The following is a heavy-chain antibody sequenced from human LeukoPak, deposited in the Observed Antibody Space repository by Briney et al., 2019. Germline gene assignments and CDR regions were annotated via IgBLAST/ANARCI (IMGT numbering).Heavy chain of an antibody. D-gene: IGHD3-3*01. Sequence: SETLSLTCSVSGGSISSGYYWGWIRQPPGKGLEWIGNIYHNGSTDYNPSLKSRVTISVDSSKNQFSLKLSSVTAADTAVYYCATDFWSGTNIIDYWGQGTLVTVSS. CDR2: IYHNGST. CDR1: GGSISSGYY. J-gene: IGHJ4*02. V-gene: IGHV4-38-2*02. CDR3: ATDFWSGTNIIDY.